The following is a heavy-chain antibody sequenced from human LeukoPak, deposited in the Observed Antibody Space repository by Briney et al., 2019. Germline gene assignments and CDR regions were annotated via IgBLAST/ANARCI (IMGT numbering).Heavy chain of an antibody. V-gene: IGHV4-59*10. CDR1: GGSFSGYY. D-gene: IGHD3-22*01. J-gene: IGHJ4*02. CDR3: ARGKYDTSGYYQQFDF. CDR2: IYSSGNT. Sequence: SETLSLTCAVYGGSFSGYYWSWIRQPPGKGLEWIGRIYSSGNTTYNPSLESRVSMSVETSKKQLSLRLSSVTAADTAVYYCARGKYDTSGYYQQFDFWGQGTLVTVSS.